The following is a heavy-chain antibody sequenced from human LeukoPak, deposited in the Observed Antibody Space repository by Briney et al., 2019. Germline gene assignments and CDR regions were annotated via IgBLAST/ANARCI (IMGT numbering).Heavy chain of an antibody. Sequence: PSETLSLTCTVSGGSISSSSYYWGWIRQPPGKGLEWIGSIYYSGSTYYNPSLKSRVTISVDTSKNQFSLKLSSVTAADTAVYYCAGERDSSGAIDYWGQGTLVTVSS. J-gene: IGHJ4*02. CDR3: AGERDSSGAIDY. D-gene: IGHD3-22*01. CDR2: IYYSGST. CDR1: GGSISSSSYY. V-gene: IGHV4-39*02.